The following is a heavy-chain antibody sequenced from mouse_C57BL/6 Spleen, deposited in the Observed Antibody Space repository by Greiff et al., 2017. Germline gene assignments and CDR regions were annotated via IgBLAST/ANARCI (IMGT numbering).Heavy chain of an antibody. CDR3: ARPITTVPFAY. CDR2: ISRGSSTI. CDR1: GFTFSDYG. D-gene: IGHD1-1*01. V-gene: IGHV5-17*01. Sequence: EVQGVESGGGLVKPGGSLKLSCAASGFTFSDYGMHWVRQAPEKGLEWVAYISRGSSTIYYADTVEGRFTISRNNAKNTLFLQMTSLRSEDTAMYYCARPITTVPFAYWGQGTLVTVSA. J-gene: IGHJ3*01.